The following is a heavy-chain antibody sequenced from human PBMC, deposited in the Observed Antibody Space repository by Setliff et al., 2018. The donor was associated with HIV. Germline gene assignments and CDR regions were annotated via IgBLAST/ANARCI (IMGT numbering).Heavy chain of an antibody. Sequence: GASVKVSCKASGYTFTNYYIHWVRQSPGQGLEWMGWINPNNGDTEYEQKFQGRVTMTRVTSITTVYMEVTRLRSDDTAVYYCVRGKFRATWSLFADQYFDFWGRGTLVTAPQ. CDR1: GYTFTNYY. CDR2: INPNNGDT. CDR3: VRGKFRATWSLFADQYFDF. D-gene: IGHD5-12*01. J-gene: IGHJ4*02. V-gene: IGHV1-2*02.